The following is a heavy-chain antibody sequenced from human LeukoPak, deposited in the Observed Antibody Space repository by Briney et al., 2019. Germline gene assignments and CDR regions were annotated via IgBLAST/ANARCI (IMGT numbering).Heavy chain of an antibody. CDR2: IYYSGST. J-gene: IGHJ4*02. V-gene: IGHV4-30-4*01. CDR1: GGSISSGDYY. CDR3: ARRTKEYYFDY. Sequence: SETLSLTCTVSGGSISSGDYYWSWIRQPPGKGLEWIGYIYYSGSTYYNPSLKSRVTISVDTSKNQFSLKLNSVTAADTAVYYCARRTKEYYFDYWGQGTLVTVSS. D-gene: IGHD2-8*01.